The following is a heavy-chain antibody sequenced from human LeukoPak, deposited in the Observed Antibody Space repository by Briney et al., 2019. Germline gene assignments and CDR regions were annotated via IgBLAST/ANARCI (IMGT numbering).Heavy chain of an antibody. CDR3: ARDVSKEARRMYYYDSRFDAFDI. D-gene: IGHD3-22*01. V-gene: IGHV3-21*01. Sequence: PGGSLRLSCAASGFTFSSYSMNWVRQAPGKGLEWVSSISSSSRYIYYADSVKGRFTISRDNAKNSLYLQMNSLRAEDTAVYYCARDVSKEARRMYYYDSRFDAFDIWGQGTMVTVSS. CDR2: ISSSSRYI. J-gene: IGHJ3*02. CDR1: GFTFSSYS.